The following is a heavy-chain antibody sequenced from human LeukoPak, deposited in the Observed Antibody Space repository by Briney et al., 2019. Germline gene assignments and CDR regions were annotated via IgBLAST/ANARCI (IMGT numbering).Heavy chain of an antibody. Sequence: GGSLRLSCTASGFTFINYSMNWVRQAPGKGLEWVSSISTNSAFIYYADSVRGRFTISRDNAKNSLYLQMSSLRAEDTAVYYCATDLSYTSSWSDYWGQGTLVTVSS. V-gene: IGHV3-21*01. J-gene: IGHJ4*02. D-gene: IGHD6-13*01. CDR3: ATDLSYTSSWSDY. CDR2: ISTNSAFI. CDR1: GFTFINYS.